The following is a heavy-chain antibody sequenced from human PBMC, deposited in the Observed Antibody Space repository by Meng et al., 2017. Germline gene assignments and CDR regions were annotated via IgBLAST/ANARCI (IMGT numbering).Heavy chain of an antibody. D-gene: IGHD6-13*01. Sequence: SETLSLTCTVSGGSISSSSYYWGWIRQPPGKGLEWIGSIYYSGSTYYNPSLKSRVTISVDTSKNQFSLKLSSVTAADTAVYYCAKTYSSSWYYFDYWGQGTLVTVSS. CDR2: IYYSGST. J-gene: IGHJ4*02. V-gene: IGHV4-39*07. CDR1: GGSISSSSYY. CDR3: AKTYSSSWYYFDY.